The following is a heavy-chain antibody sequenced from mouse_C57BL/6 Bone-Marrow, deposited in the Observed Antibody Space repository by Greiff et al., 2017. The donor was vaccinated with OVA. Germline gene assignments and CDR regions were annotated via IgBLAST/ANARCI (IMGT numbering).Heavy chain of an antibody. Sequence: EVQLQQSGAELVRPGASVKLSCTASGFNIKDDYMHWVKQRPEQGLEWIGWIDPENGDTEYASKFQGKATITADTSSNTAYLQLSSLTSEDTAVYDCTTSTVAPDYYAMDYWGQGTSVTVSS. D-gene: IGHD1-1*01. J-gene: IGHJ4*01. V-gene: IGHV14-4*01. CDR1: GFNIKDDY. CDR2: IDPENGDT. CDR3: TTSTVAPDYYAMDY.